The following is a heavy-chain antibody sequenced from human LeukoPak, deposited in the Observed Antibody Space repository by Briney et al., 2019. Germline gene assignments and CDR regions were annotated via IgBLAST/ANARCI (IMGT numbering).Heavy chain of an antibody. D-gene: IGHD6-19*01. CDR1: GYTFSTYY. Sequence: ASVKVSCKASGYTFSTYYMHWVRQAPGQGLEWMGITNPSGGSTSYAQKFQGRVTLTRDMSTSIVYMELSSLRSEDTAVYYCARDGVAGVYYFDYWGQGTLVTVSS. CDR3: ARDGVAGVYYFDY. V-gene: IGHV1-46*01. J-gene: IGHJ4*02. CDR2: TNPSGGST.